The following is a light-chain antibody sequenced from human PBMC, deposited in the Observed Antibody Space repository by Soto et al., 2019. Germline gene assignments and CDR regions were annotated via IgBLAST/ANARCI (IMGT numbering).Light chain of an antibody. CDR1: QSVSSN. Sequence: EIVMTQSPATLSVSPGERATLSCRASQSVSSNLAWYQQKPGQAPRLLIYGASTRATGIPARFSGSGSGTEFTLTISSLQSEDFAVYYCQQYNNWPPRLTVGGGTKVEIK. J-gene: IGKJ4*01. V-gene: IGKV3-15*01. CDR2: GAS. CDR3: QQYNNWPPRLT.